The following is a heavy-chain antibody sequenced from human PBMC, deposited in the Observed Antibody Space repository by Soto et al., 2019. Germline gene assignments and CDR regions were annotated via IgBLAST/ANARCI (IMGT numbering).Heavy chain of an antibody. D-gene: IGHD3-22*01. CDR2: IWYDGSNK. J-gene: IGHJ4*02. V-gene: IGHV3-33*01. Sequence: GGSLRLSCAASGFTFSSYGMHWVRQAPGKGLEWVAVIWYDGSNKYYADSLKGRFTISRDNSKNTVYLQMTSVRAEDTALYYCARDYHYYDTSGYPLGIVDYWGQGTLVTVSS. CDR3: ARDYHYYDTSGYPLGIVDY. CDR1: GFTFSSYG.